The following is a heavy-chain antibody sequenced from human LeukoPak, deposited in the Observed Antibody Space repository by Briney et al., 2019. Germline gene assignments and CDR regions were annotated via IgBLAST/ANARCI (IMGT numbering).Heavy chain of an antibody. J-gene: IGHJ4*02. D-gene: IGHD3-22*01. CDR1: GFTISSYG. Sequence: PGGSLRLSCAASGFTISSYGMHWVRQAPGKGLEWVAFIRYDGSNKYYADSVKGRFTISRDNSKNTLYLQMNSLRAEDTAVYYCARNGPSTLYDSSGYYSRYFDYWGQGTLVTVSS. V-gene: IGHV3-30*02. CDR2: IRYDGSNK. CDR3: ARNGPSTLYDSSGYYSRYFDY.